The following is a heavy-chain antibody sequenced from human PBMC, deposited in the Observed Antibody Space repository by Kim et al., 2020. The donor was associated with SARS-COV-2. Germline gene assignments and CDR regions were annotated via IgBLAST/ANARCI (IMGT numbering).Heavy chain of an antibody. CDR1: GFTFSSYS. D-gene: IGHD1-26*01. J-gene: IGHJ3*01. V-gene: IGHV3-21*01. CDR2: ISSSSSYI. Sequence: GGSLRLSCAASGFTFSSYSMNWVRQAPGKGLEWVSSISSSSSYIYYANSVKGRFTISRDNAKHSLYLQMNSLRAEDTAVYYCARGGGVGAPRDAFDLWGQGAMVTVSS. CDR3: ARGGGVGAPRDAFDL.